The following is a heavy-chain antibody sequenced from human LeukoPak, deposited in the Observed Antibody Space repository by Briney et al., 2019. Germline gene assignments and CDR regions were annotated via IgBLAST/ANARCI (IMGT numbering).Heavy chain of an antibody. Sequence: ASVKVSCTASGGTFSSYAISWVRQAPGQGLEWMGGIIPIFGTANYAQKFQGRVTITADESTSTAYMELSSLRSEDTAVYYCARSSSECGSGWYCSDYWGQGTLVTVSS. D-gene: IGHD6-19*01. CDR1: GGTFSSYA. CDR3: ARSSSECGSGWYCSDY. V-gene: IGHV1-69*13. CDR2: IIPIFGTA. J-gene: IGHJ4*02.